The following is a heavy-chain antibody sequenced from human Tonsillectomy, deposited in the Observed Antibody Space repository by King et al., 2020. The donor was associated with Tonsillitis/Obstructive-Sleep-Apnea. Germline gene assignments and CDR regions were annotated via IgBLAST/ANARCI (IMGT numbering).Heavy chain of an antibody. CDR1: GYTLSELS. D-gene: IGHD2-8*01. V-gene: IGHV1-24*01. CDR3: ATAPEYCSNAISYMKWFDP. Sequence: VQLVQSGAEVKKPGASVKVSCKVSGYTLSELSMHWVRQAPGKGLEWMGGFDSEDTETIYAQKFQGRVTMTEDTSTDTAYMELSSLRSDDTAVYYCATAPEYCSNAISYMKWFDPWGQGTLVTVSS. CDR2: FDSEDTET. J-gene: IGHJ5*02.